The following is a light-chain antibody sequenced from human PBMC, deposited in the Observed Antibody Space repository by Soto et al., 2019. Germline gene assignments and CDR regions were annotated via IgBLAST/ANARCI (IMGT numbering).Light chain of an antibody. J-gene: IGKJ1*01. CDR2: GAS. V-gene: IGKV3-20*01. Sequence: ENVLTQSPGTLSFSPGERATLSCRASESVSSIYVAWYQQKPGQAPRLLIYGASNRATGIPDRFSGSGSGTDFTLTITRLEPEDFAVYYCQQYGSSGTFGQGTKVDIK. CDR1: ESVSSIY. CDR3: QQYGSSGT.